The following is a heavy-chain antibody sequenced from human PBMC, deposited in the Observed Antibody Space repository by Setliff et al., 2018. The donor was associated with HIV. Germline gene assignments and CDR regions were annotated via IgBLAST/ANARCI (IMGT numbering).Heavy chain of an antibody. CDR2: IFHGGST. J-gene: IGHJ3*02. CDR1: GGSISSSHW. Sequence: SETLSLTCAVSGGSISSSHWWSWVRQPPGKGLEWIGEIFHGGSTNYNPSLKSRVTISLDKSKNQFSLNVTSVIAADTAVYYCARGETSNTIFGVIILEADTFDIWGQGTMVTVSS. V-gene: IGHV4-4*02. D-gene: IGHD3-3*01. CDR3: ARGETSNTIFGVIILEADTFDI.